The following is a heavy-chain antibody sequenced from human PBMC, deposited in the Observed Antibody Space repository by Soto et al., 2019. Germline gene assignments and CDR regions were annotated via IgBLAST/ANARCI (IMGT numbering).Heavy chain of an antibody. CDR2: ISYDGSNK. CDR3: AIDPHDSSSSSN. J-gene: IGHJ4*02. Sequence: QVQLVESGGGVVQPGRSLRLSCAASGFTFSSYAMHWVRQAPGKGLEWVAVISYDGSNKYYADSVKGRFTISRDNSKNTLYLQMNSLRAEDTAVYYCAIDPHDSSSSSNWGPGTLGTVSS. V-gene: IGHV3-30-3*01. CDR1: GFTFSSYA. D-gene: IGHD6-6*01.